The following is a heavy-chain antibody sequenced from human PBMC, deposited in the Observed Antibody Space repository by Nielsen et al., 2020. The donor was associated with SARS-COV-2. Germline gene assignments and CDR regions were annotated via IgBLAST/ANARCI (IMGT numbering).Heavy chain of an antibody. CDR1: GDSVSSSSAA. CDR3: ARARGAYGDYYYYYYTDV. D-gene: IGHD4-17*01. V-gene: IGHV6-1*01. CDR2: TYYRSKWYN. Sequence: SQTLSLTCAISGDSVSSSSAAWNWIRQSPSRGLEWLGRTYYRSKWYNDYAVSVKSRITINPDTSKNQFSLHLNSVTPEDTAVYYCARARGAYGDYYYYYYTDVWDKGTTVTVSS. J-gene: IGHJ6*03.